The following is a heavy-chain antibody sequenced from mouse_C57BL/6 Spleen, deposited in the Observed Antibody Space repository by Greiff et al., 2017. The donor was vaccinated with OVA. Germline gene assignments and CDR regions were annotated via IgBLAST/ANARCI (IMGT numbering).Heavy chain of an antibody. CDR2: INPNNGGT. Sequence: VQLQQSGPELVKPGASVKISCKASGYTFTDYYMNWVKQSHGKSLEWIGDINPNNGGTSYNQKFKGKATLTVDKSSSTAYMELRSLTSEDSAVYYCARHYGFAYWGQGTLVTVSA. V-gene: IGHV1-26*01. CDR1: GYTFTDYY. D-gene: IGHD1-1*01. CDR3: ARHYGFAY. J-gene: IGHJ3*01.